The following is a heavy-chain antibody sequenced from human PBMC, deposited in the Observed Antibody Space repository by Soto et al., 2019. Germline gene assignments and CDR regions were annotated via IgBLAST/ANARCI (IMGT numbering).Heavy chain of an antibody. Sequence: QVQLQQWGARLLKPSETLSLTCAVYGGSFSGYYWSWIRQPPGKGLEWIGEINHSGSTNYNPSLKSRVTISVDTSKNQFSLKLSSVTAADTAVYYCARGLLFRWITMVRGVKGYYFDYWGQGTLVTVAS. D-gene: IGHD3-10*01. CDR2: INHSGST. V-gene: IGHV4-34*01. CDR1: GGSFSGYY. J-gene: IGHJ4*02. CDR3: ARGLLFRWITMVRGVKGYYFDY.